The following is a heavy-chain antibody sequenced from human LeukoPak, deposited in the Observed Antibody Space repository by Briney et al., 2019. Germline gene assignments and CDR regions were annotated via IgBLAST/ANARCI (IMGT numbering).Heavy chain of an antibody. V-gene: IGHV3-30*01. CDR3: ARGDRGNGYNYFDF. CDR2: ISYDGSNT. J-gene: IGHJ4*02. Sequence: GGSLRVSCAASGFTFSSYGMHWVRQARGKGLEWVAVISYDGSNTYYADSVKGRFTISRDNSKNTLYLQMNSLRAEDTAVYYCARGDRGNGYNYFDFWGQGTLVTVSS. D-gene: IGHD5-24*01. CDR1: GFTFSSYG.